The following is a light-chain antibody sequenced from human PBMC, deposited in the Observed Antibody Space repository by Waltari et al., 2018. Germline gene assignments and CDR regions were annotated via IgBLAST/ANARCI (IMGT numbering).Light chain of an antibody. Sequence: DIQMTQSPSSLSASVGDRVTITCRASQSIARYLNWYKQKPGKAPKLLIYGASSLQSGVPPRFSGSGSGTDFALTISGLQAEDFATYYCQQSRSQPDTFGQGTKLEIK. CDR1: QSIARY. V-gene: IGKV1-39*01. CDR2: GAS. J-gene: IGKJ2*01. CDR3: QQSRSQPDT.